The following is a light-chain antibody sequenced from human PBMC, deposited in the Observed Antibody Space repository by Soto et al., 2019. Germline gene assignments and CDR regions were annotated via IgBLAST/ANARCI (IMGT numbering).Light chain of an antibody. V-gene: IGLV4-69*01. CDR1: SGHSTYA. J-gene: IGLJ2*01. Sequence: QPVLTQSPSASASLGASVKLTCTLSSGHSTYAIAWHQQQPEKGPRYLMKLNSDGSHSKGDGIPDRFSGSSSGAERYLTISRLQSEDEADYYCQTWGTGPLVFGGGTKLTVL. CDR3: QTWGTGPLV. CDR2: LNSDGSH.